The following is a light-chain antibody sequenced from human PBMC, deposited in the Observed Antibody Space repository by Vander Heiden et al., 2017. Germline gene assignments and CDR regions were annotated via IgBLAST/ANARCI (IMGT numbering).Light chain of an antibody. CDR1: HDISNY. CDR2: GAS. J-gene: IGKJ5*01. Sequence: IQMTQSPSTLSASVGDRVTITCQASHDISNYLNWYQQKPGKAPKLLIYGASSLETGVPSRFSGRGSGADFTFTISSLQPEDIATYYCQQYDNLPITFGQGTRLEIK. V-gene: IGKV1-33*01. CDR3: QQYDNLPIT.